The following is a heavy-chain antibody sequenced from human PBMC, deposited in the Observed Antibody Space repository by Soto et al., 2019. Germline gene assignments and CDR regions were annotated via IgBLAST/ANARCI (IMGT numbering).Heavy chain of an antibody. Sequence: QVLLVQSGPEVKKPGASVKVSCQASGYTFTSYGISWVRQAPGQGPEWMGWINTYNDNTDYAQKFQGRVTMTTDTPTDTAYMELRSLRSDDTAVYYCARHRSYHTRPRNDVEIWGPGTMVTISS. CDR1: GYTFTSYG. J-gene: IGHJ3*02. CDR2: INTYNDNT. V-gene: IGHV1-18*01. CDR3: ARHRSYHTRPRNDVEI. D-gene: IGHD3-16*01.